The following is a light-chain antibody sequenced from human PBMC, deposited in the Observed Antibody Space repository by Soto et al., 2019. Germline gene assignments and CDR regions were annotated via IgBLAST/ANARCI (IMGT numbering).Light chain of an antibody. CDR3: VQYYAGLALS. CDR2: WAS. Sequence: DIVMTQSPDSLAVSLGERATINCKSSQSVFSRSNNQNYLAWFQQKPGQTPKMLIFWASTRQSGVPDRFRGSGSGTDFTLTINNLQAEDVAVYYCVQYYAGLALSFGGGTKVEIK. J-gene: IGKJ4*01. CDR1: QSVFSRSNNQNY. V-gene: IGKV4-1*01.